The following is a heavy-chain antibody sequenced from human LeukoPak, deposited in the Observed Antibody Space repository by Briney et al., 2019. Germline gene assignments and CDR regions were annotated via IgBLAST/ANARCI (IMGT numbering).Heavy chain of an antibody. CDR2: INPSGGST. Sequence: GASVKVSCKASGYTFTSYYMHWVRQAPGQGLEWMGIINPSGGSTSYAQKFQGRVTMTEDTSTDTAYMELSSLRSEDTAVYYCATDLGTHPSYYYGMDVWGQGTTVTVSS. V-gene: IGHV1-46*01. CDR3: ATDLGTHPSYYYGMDV. CDR1: GYTFTSYY. J-gene: IGHJ6*02.